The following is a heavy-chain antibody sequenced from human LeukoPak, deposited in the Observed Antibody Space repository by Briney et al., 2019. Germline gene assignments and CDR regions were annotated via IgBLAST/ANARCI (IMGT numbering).Heavy chain of an antibody. Sequence: ASVKVSCKASGYTFSGYYIHWVRQAPGQGLEWMGWINPNSGNIKYGQKFQGRVTMTRDTSISTAYMELSSLRSEDTAVYYCARDLNYDILTGYPWGVDYWGQGTLVTVSS. CDR2: INPNSGNI. D-gene: IGHD3-9*01. J-gene: IGHJ4*02. CDR1: GYTFSGYY. V-gene: IGHV1-2*02. CDR3: ARDLNYDILTGYPWGVDY.